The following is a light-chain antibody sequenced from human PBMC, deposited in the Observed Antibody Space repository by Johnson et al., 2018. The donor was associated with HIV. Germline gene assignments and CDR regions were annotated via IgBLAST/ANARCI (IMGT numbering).Light chain of an antibody. Sequence: QSVLTQPPSVSAAPGQKVTISCSGSSSNIGNNYVSWYQQLPGTAPKLLIYDNNKRPSGIPDRFSGSKSGTSATLGITGLKPGDEADYYCGTWDSSLSACVFGTGTKVTVL. CDR2: DNN. CDR1: SSNIGNNY. V-gene: IGLV1-51*01. J-gene: IGLJ1*01. CDR3: GTWDSSLSACV.